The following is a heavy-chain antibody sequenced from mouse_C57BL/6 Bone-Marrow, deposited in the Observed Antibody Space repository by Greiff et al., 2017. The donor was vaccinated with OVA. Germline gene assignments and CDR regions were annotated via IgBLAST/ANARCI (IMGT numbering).Heavy chain of an antibody. Sequence: VKLQESGAELARPGASVKLSCKASGYTFTSYGISWVKQRTGQGLEWIGEIYPRSGNTYYNEKFKGKATLTADKSSSTAYMELRSLTSEDSAVYFCARWLHQRQLRLLWGQGTTLTVSS. V-gene: IGHV1-81*01. D-gene: IGHD3-2*02. J-gene: IGHJ2*01. CDR3: ARWLHQRQLRLL. CDR2: IYPRSGNT. CDR1: GYTFTSYG.